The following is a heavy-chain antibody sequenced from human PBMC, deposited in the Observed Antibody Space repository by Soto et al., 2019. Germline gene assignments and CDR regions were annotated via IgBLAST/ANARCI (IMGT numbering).Heavy chain of an antibody. Sequence: QVQLVESGGGVVQPGRSLRLSCAASGFTVSSYAMHWVRQAPGKGLEWVAVISYGGSSKYYADSVKGRFTISRDNSNNTLYLQMNSLRAEDTAVYYCARDPEGGWLVISHYFDYWGQGTLVTVSS. CDR1: GFTVSSYA. J-gene: IGHJ4*02. CDR2: ISYGGSSK. CDR3: ARDPEGGWLVISHYFDY. V-gene: IGHV3-30-3*01. D-gene: IGHD6-19*01.